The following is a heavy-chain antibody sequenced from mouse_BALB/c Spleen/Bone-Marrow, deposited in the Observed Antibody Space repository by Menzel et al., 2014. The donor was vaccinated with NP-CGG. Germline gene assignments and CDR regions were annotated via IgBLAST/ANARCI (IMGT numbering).Heavy chain of an antibody. CDR3: SRRGFDF. J-gene: IGHJ2*01. CDR2: IDPENGNI. V-gene: IGHV14-3*02. Sequence: EVQLQESGAELVKPGASVKLSCTASGFNIKDTYIHWVKRRPEQGLEWIGRIDPENGNIKYDPKFQVKATITADTSSNTAYLQLSSLTSEDTAFYYCSRRGFDFWGQGTTLTVSS. CDR1: GFNIKDTY.